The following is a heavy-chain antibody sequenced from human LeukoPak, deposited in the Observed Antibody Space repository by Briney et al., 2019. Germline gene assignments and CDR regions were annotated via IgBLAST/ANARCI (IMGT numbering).Heavy chain of an antibody. D-gene: IGHD3-3*02. CDR3: AREGSLAGWFDP. Sequence: SETLSLTCAVYGGSFSGYYWSWIRQPPGKGLEWIGRIYTSGSTNYNPSLKSRVTMSVDTSKNQFSLKLSSVTAADTAVYYCAREGSLAGWFDPWGQGTLVTVSS. CDR1: GGSFSGYY. V-gene: IGHV4-59*10. J-gene: IGHJ5*02. CDR2: IYTSGST.